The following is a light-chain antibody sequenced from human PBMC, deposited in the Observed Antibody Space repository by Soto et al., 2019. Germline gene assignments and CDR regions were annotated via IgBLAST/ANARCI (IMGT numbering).Light chain of an antibody. V-gene: IGLV1-44*01. CDR1: SSNIGSNT. CDR2: SNN. Sequence: QSVLTQPPSASGTPGQTVTISCSGSSSNIGSNTVNWYQLLPGTAPKLLIYSNNQRPSGVPDRFSGSKSGTSASLAISGLQSDDEADYYCAAWDDSLNGPVFGGGTKGTVL. CDR3: AAWDDSLNGPV. J-gene: IGLJ2*01.